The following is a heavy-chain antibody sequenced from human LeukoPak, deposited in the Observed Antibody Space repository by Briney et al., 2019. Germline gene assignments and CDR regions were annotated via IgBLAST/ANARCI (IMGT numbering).Heavy chain of an antibody. Sequence: QSGGSLRLSCAVSGITLSNYGMSWVRQAPGKGLQWVAGISDTGGTITYADSVSGRLTISRDNAKNTLYLQMNSLRAEDTAVYFCAKRGVVIRVILVGFHKQAYYFDSWGHGALVTVSS. CDR1: GITLSNYG. D-gene: IGHD3-22*01. J-gene: IGHJ4*03. CDR3: AKRGVVIRVILVGFHKQAYYFDS. CDR2: ISDTGGTI. V-gene: IGHV3-23*01.